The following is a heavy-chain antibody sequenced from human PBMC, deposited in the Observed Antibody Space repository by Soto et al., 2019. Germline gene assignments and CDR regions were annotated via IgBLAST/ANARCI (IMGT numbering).Heavy chain of an antibody. Sequence: QTLSLPCAISGDSVSRSRAAWNWISQSPSRGLEWLGRTYYRSKWYNDYAVTVKSRITINPDTSNNQFSLQPKSLTPEDTAVYYCARESRDRYYYGMDVWGQGTTVTVSS. CDR2: TYYRSKWYN. V-gene: IGHV6-1*01. J-gene: IGHJ6*02. D-gene: IGHD3-10*01. CDR1: GDSVSRSRAA. CDR3: ARESRDRYYYGMDV.